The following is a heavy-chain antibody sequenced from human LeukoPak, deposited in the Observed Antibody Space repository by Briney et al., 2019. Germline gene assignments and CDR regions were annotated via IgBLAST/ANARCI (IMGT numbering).Heavy chain of an antibody. CDR2: ISSSGSTI. V-gene: IGHV3-48*03. CDR1: GFTFSSYE. CDR3: ARPHPGGYIDY. D-gene: IGHD2-15*01. J-gene: IGHJ4*02. Sequence: PGGSLRLSCAASGFTFSSYEMNWVRQAPGKELEWVSYISSSGSTIYYADSVKGRFTISRDNAKNSLYLQMNSLRAEDTAVYYCARPHPGGYIDYWGQGTLVTVSS.